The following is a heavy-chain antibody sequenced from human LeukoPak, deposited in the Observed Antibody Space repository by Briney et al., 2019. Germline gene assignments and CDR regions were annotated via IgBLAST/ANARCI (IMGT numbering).Heavy chain of an antibody. CDR2: INPNSGGT. V-gene: IGHV1-2*02. CDR1: GYTFTGYY. J-gene: IGHJ4*02. Sequence: GASVKVSCKASGYTFTGYYMHWVRQAPGQGLEWMGWINPNSGGTNYAQKFQGRVTMTRDTSISTAYMELSGLTSDDTAVFYCARVDPDYGPYYFDYWGQGTLVTVSS. CDR3: ARVDPDYGPYYFDY. D-gene: IGHD4-17*01.